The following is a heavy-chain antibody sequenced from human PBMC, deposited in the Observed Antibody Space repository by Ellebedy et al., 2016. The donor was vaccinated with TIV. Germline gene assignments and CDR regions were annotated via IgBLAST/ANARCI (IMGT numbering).Heavy chain of an antibody. V-gene: IGHV4-39*01. Sequence: MPSETLSLTCTVSGGSISSSSYYRGWIRQPPGKGLEWIGSIYYSGSTYYNPSLKSRVTISVDTSKNQFSLKLSSVTAADTAVYYCARPSFYYGDYVVDYWGQGTLVTVSS. D-gene: IGHD4-17*01. J-gene: IGHJ4*02. CDR3: ARPSFYYGDYVVDY. CDR2: IYYSGST. CDR1: GGSISSSSYY.